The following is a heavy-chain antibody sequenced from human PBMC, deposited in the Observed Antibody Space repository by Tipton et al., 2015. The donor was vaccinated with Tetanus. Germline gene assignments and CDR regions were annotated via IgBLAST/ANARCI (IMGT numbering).Heavy chain of an antibody. CDR1: GVSIRNGGYS. CDR2: TYHTGGT. D-gene: IGHD3-9*01. CDR3: ARHSSLKALNY. J-gene: IGHJ4*02. V-gene: IGHV4-30-2*01. Sequence: LRLSCTVSGVSIRNGGYSWSWIRQPPGKGLEWIGYTYHTGGTYYNPPLKSRVTISVDRSNNQFSLELTSVTAADTAVYYCARHSSLKALNYWGQGTLVTASS.